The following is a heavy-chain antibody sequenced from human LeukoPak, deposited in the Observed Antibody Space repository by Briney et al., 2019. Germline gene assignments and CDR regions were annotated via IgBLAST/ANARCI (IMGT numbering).Heavy chain of an antibody. J-gene: IGHJ4*02. V-gene: IGHV1-2*02. CDR3: ARDRTRIVVVPAAMAY. CDR1: GYTFTGYY. D-gene: IGHD2-2*01. CDR2: INPNSGGT. Sequence: GASVTVSCKASGYTFTGYYMHWVRQAPGQGLEWMGWINPNSGGTNYAQKFQGRVTMTRDTSISTAYMELSRLRSDDTAVYYCARDRTRIVVVPAAMAYWGQGTLVTVSS.